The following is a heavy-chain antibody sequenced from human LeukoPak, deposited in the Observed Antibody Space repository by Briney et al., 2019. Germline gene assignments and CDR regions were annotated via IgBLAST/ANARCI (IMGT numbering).Heavy chain of an antibody. CDR1: GYSFTSYW. D-gene: IGHD4-11*01. V-gene: IGHV5-10-1*01. CDR2: IDPSDSYT. CDR3: ARRGTTGEWFDP. J-gene: IGHJ5*02. Sequence: HGESLKISCKGSGYSFTSYWITWVRQMPGKGLEWMGRIDPSDSYTNYSPSFQGHVTISADKSISTAYLQWSSLKASDSAMYYCARRGTTGEWFDPWGQGTPVTVSS.